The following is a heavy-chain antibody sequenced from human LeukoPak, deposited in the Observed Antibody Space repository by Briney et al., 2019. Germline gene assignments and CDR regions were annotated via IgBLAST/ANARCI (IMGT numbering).Heavy chain of an antibody. CDR2: INPNSGGT. CDR3: ARGEAVAATGYWFDP. V-gene: IGHV1-2*02. D-gene: IGHD6-19*01. CDR1: GYTFTGYY. J-gene: IGHJ5*02. Sequence: GASVKVSCKTSGYTFTGYYVHWVRQAPGQGLEWMGWINPNSGGTNYAQKFQGRVTVTRDTSISTAYMELSRLRSDDTALYYCARGEAVAATGYWFDPWGQGTLVTVSS.